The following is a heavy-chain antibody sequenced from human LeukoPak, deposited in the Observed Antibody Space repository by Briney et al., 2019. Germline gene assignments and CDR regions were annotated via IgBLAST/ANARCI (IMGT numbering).Heavy chain of an antibody. J-gene: IGHJ4*02. V-gene: IGHV4-61*02. CDR2: IYTSGST. CDR1: GGSISSGSYY. D-gene: IGHD1-26*01. CDR3: ARDGRFPPEVLPRYFDY. Sequence: SQTLSLTCTVSGGSISSGSYYWSWIRQPAGKGLEWIGRIYTSGSTNYNPSLKSRVTISVDTSKNQFSLKLSSVTAADTAVYYCARDGRFPPEVLPRYFDYWGQGTLVTVSS.